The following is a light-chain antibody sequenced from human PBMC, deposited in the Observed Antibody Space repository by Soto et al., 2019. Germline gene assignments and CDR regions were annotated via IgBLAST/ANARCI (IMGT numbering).Light chain of an antibody. V-gene: IGKV1-39*01. CDR3: QQSYSIPFT. CDR1: QSISSY. Sequence: DIQMTQSPSSLSASVGDRVTITCRASQSISSYLNWYQQKPRKAPELLIYAASSWQSGVPSRFSGRGSGTDFTLTISSLQPEDFATYYCQQSYSIPFTFGQGTSLEIK. CDR2: AAS. J-gene: IGKJ2*01.